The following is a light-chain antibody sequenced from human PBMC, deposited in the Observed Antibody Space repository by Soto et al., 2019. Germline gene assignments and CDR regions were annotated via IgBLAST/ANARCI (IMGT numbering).Light chain of an antibody. V-gene: IGLV2-8*01. J-gene: IGLJ1*01. Sequence: QSVLTQPPSASGSPGQSVTISCTGTSSDVGGYNYVSWYQQHPGKAPKLIIYEVYKRPSGVPDRFSGSKSGNTAALTVSELQALDENDTYCSAIVDTNRYVVGTGTNVT. CDR3: SAIVDTNRYV. CDR2: EVY. CDR1: SSDVGGYNY.